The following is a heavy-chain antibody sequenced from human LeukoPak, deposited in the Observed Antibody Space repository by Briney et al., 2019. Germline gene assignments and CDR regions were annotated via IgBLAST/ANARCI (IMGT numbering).Heavy chain of an antibody. V-gene: IGHV3-53*01. Sequence: PGGSLRLSCAASGFTVSSNYMSWVRQAPGKGLEWVSVIYSGGSTYYADSVKGRFTISRDNSKNTLYLQMNSLRAEDTAVYYRARERPYGASALDYWGQGTLVTVSS. J-gene: IGHJ4*02. CDR1: GFTVSSNY. CDR2: IYSGGST. CDR3: ARERPYGASALDY. D-gene: IGHD4-17*01.